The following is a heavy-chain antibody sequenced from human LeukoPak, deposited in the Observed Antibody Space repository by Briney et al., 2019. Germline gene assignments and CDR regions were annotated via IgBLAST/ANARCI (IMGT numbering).Heavy chain of an antibody. CDR2: INHSGST. J-gene: IGHJ4*02. CDR3: ARRRGQYSSSWYSSQDY. Sequence: SETLSLTCTVSGGSISSYYWSWIRQPPGKGLEWLGEINHSGSTNYNPSLKSRVTISVDTSKNQFSLKLSSVTAADTAVYYCARRRGQYSSSWYSSQDYWGQGTLVTVSS. D-gene: IGHD6-13*01. CDR1: GGSISSYY. V-gene: IGHV4-34*01.